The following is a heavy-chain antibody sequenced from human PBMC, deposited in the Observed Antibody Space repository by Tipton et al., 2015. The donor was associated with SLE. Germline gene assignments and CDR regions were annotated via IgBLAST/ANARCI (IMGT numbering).Heavy chain of an antibody. CDR1: GDSISDSY. J-gene: IGHJ5*01. CDR2: IYTNRDF. D-gene: IGHD3-9*01. Sequence: LRLSCTVSGDSISDSYWNWVRQPAGKGLAWIGRIYTNRDFNYNPSLKSRVSMSVDTSKSQFSLELTSVTVADTAVYYCARGDDILTDNWFNSWGQGTLVTVSS. CDR3: ARGDDILTDNWFNS. V-gene: IGHV4-4*07.